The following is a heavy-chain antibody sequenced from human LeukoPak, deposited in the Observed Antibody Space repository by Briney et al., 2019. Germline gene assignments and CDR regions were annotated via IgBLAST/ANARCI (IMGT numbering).Heavy chain of an antibody. J-gene: IGHJ4*02. V-gene: IGHV5-10-1*01. CDR2: IDPSDSYT. Sequence: KHGESLRISCKASGYSFTSYWITWVRQMPGKGLEWMWRIDPSDSYTNHSPSFQGHVTISADKSISTAYLQWSSLKASDTAMYYCARVYSSGWYEYWGQGTLVTVSS. CDR1: GYSFTSYW. D-gene: IGHD6-19*01. CDR3: ARVYSSGWYEY.